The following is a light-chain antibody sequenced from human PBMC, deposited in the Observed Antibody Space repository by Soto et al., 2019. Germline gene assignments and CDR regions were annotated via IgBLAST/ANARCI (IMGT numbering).Light chain of an antibody. V-gene: IGKV3-20*01. CDR1: QSVSSAY. J-gene: IGKJ3*01. Sequence: EIVLTQSPGTLSLSPGEGATVSCRASQSVSSAYLAWYQQKPGQSPRLLIYGAVSRATGIPDRFSGSGSGTDFTLTISRLEPEDFAVYYCQQYGDSPVTFGPGTKVDI. CDR2: GAV. CDR3: QQYGDSPVT.